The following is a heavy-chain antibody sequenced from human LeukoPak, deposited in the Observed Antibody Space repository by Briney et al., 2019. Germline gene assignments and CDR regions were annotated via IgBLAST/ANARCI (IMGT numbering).Heavy chain of an antibody. V-gene: IGHV3-13*05. Sequence: GGSLRLSCAASGFTFSSYDMHWVRHATGKGLEWVSAIGTAGDPYYPGSAKGRFTISRENAKNSLYLQMNSLRAGDTAVYYCARAGIAVAGPTENYYYYGMDVWGQGTTVTVSS. J-gene: IGHJ6*02. CDR1: GFTFSSYD. CDR2: IGTAGDP. CDR3: ARAGIAVAGPTENYYYYGMDV. D-gene: IGHD6-19*01.